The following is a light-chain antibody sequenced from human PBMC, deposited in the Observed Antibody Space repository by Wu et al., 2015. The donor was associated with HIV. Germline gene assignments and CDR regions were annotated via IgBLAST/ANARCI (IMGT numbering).Light chain of an antibody. V-gene: IGKV3-20*01. CDR2: GAS. CDR3: QQFAYSPGS. CDR1: ETISTAY. J-gene: IGKJ3*01. Sequence: EIVLTQSPGTLSLSPGDRATLSCRASETISTAYLAWYQQKPGQAPRLLIFGASNRATGIPDRFSGSGSGTDFSLTITRLEPDDFAMYYCQQFAYSPGSFGPGTKVDAK.